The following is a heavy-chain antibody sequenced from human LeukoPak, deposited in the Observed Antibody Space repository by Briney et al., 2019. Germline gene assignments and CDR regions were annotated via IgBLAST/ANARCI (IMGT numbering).Heavy chain of an antibody. CDR2: IYYSGST. J-gene: IGHJ2*01. V-gene: IGHV4-59*08. CDR3: ARLYGAAGYWYFDL. D-gene: IGHD6-13*01. Sequence: PSETLSLTCTVSGGSISSYYWSWIRQPPGKGLEWIGYIYYSGSTNYNPSLTSRVTISVDTSKNQFSLKLSSVTAADTAVYYCARLYGAAGYWYFDLWGRGTLVTVSS. CDR1: GGSISSYY.